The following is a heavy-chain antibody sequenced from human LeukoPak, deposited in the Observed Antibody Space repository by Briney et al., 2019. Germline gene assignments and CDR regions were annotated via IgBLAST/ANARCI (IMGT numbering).Heavy chain of an antibody. J-gene: IGHJ4*02. Sequence: SETLSLTCTVSGGSISSSSYYWGWIRQPPGKGLEWIGSIYYSGSTYYNPSLKSRVTISVDTSKNQFSLKLSSVTAADTAVCYCARVDYDFWSGYYPSGGYFDYWGQGTLVTVSS. CDR3: ARVDYDFWSGYYPSGGYFDY. D-gene: IGHD3-3*01. CDR1: GGSISSSSYY. CDR2: IYYSGST. V-gene: IGHV4-39*07.